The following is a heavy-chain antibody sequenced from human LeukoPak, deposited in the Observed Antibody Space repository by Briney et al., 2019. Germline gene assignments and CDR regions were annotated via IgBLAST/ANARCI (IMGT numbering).Heavy chain of an antibody. CDR3: ARGYYDFWSGYYLHDAFDI. CDR1: GFTFGTYW. D-gene: IGHD3-3*01. V-gene: IGHV3-7*01. J-gene: IGHJ3*02. Sequence: GGSLRLSCAASGFTFGTYWMSWVRQAPGEGLEWVANIKQDGSEKYYVDSMKGRFTISRDNAKNSLYLQMNSLRAEDTAVYYCARGYYDFWSGYYLHDAFDIWGQGTMVTVSS. CDR2: IKQDGSEK.